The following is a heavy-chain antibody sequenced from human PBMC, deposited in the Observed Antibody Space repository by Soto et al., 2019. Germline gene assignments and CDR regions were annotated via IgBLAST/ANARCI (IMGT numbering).Heavy chain of an antibody. CDR1: GGTFSGYA. V-gene: IGHV1-69*06. D-gene: IGHD4-17*01. J-gene: IGHJ6*02. Sequence: GASVKVSCKASGGTFSGYAISWVRQAPGQGLEWMGGIIPIFGTANYAQKFQGRVTITADKSTSTAYMELSSLRSEDTAVYYCARDVRVSSRRLQRLPGGMDVWGQGTTVTVSS. CDR2: IIPIFGTA. CDR3: ARDVRVSSRRLQRLPGGMDV.